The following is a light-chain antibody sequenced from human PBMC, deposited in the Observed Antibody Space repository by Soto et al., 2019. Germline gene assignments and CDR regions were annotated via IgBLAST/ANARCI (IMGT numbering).Light chain of an antibody. Sequence: QSVLTQPASVSLSPGQSITISGTGTSSDVGHYNFVSWYQQHPGKAPKLLLYEVTNRPSGVSVRFSGSKSGNTASLTISELQTEDEADYYCSSYRDSRTRVFGTGTKVTVL. J-gene: IGLJ1*01. CDR2: EVT. CDR1: SSDVGHYNF. CDR3: SSYRDSRTRV. V-gene: IGLV2-14*01.